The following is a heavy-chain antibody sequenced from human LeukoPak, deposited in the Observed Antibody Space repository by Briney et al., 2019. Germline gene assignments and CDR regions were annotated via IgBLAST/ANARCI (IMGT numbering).Heavy chain of an antibody. CDR2: IYDSGST. D-gene: IGHD3-3*01. Sequence: SETLSLTCAVSGGSISGYYWSWIRQPPGKGLEWIGYIYDSGSTNYNPSLESRVTISVDTSKNQFSLKLNSVTAADTAVYYCARVGGTNFYYYGLDVWGQGTTVTVSS. J-gene: IGHJ6*02. CDR3: ARVGGTNFYYYGLDV. CDR1: GGSISGYY. V-gene: IGHV4-59*01.